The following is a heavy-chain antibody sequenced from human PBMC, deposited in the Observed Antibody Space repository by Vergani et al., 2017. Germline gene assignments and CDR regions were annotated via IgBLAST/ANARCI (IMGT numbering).Heavy chain of an antibody. CDR2: ISAYNGNT. J-gene: IGHJ6*02. CDR1: GYTFTSYG. CDR3: ARLRVVATTLAVGYYYYGMDV. D-gene: IGHD5-12*01. Sequence: QVQLVQSGAEVKKPGASVKVSCKASGYTFTSYGISWVRQAPGQGLEWMGWISAYNGNTNYAQKLQGRVTMTTDTSTSTAYMELRSLRSDDTAVYYCARLRVVATTLAVGYYYYGMDVWGQGTTVTVSS. V-gene: IGHV1-18*01.